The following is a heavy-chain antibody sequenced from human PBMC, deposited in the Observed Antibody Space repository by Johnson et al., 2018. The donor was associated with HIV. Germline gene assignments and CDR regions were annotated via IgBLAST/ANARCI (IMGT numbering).Heavy chain of an antibody. D-gene: IGHD3-22*01. Sequence: VQLVESGGGLVKPGGSLRISCAGSGFTFSNVWMSWVRQVPGKGLEWVGHIKTKTDGGTTDYADSVKGRFTISRDNAKNTLYLQMNSLRAEDTAVYYCASVPMIVVLDGAFDIWGQGTMVTVSS. V-gene: IGHV3-15*05. J-gene: IGHJ3*02. CDR1: GFTFSNVW. CDR2: IKTKTDGGTT. CDR3: ASVPMIVVLDGAFDI.